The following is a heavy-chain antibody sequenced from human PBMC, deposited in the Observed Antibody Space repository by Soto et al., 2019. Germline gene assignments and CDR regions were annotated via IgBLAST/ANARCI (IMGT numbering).Heavy chain of an antibody. J-gene: IGHJ6*02. CDR1: GFKFSSYS. Sequence: LRLSCAASGFKFSSYSFNWVRQGPGKGLEWIASISTGRGHVFYAASVKGRFTISRDNAKNLLFLQMNSVRADDTAVYYCARDGGARGVNMYGMDVWGQGTTVTVSS. CDR3: ARDGGARGVNMYGMDV. V-gene: IGHV3-21*06. D-gene: IGHD3-10*01. CDR2: ISTGRGHV.